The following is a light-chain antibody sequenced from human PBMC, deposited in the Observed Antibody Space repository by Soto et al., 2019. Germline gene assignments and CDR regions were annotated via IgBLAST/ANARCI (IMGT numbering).Light chain of an antibody. V-gene: IGLV2-14*01. CDR2: DVS. Sequence: QSALTQPASVSGSPGQSITISCTGTSSDVGGHNYVSWYQFHPGKAPKLMIYDVSNRPSGVSNRFSGSKSGNTASLTISGLQAEDEADYYCSSYTSSNTLLDVSGTGTKVTVL. CDR1: SSDVGGHNY. J-gene: IGLJ1*01. CDR3: SSYTSSNTLLDV.